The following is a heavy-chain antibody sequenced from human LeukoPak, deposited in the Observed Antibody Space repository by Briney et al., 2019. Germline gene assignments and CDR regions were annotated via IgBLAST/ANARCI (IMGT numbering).Heavy chain of an antibody. CDR1: GITFINHA. V-gene: IGHV3-64*01. CDR3: ARDPSP. J-gene: IGHJ4*02. Sequence: GGSLRLSCAASGITFINHAMHWVRQAPGKGLEYVSAISSNGGSTYYANSVKGRFTISRDNSKNTLYLQMGSLRAEDMAVCYCARDPSPWGQGTLVTVSS. CDR2: ISSNGGST.